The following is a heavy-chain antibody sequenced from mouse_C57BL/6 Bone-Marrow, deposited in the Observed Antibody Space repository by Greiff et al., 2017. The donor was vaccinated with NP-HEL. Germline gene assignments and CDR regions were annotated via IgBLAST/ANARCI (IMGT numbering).Heavy chain of an antibody. CDR1: GFTFSSYA. CDR3: TRGGLLLRYWYFDV. J-gene: IGHJ1*03. D-gene: IGHD1-1*01. CDR2: ISSGGDYI. Sequence: DVKLVESGEGLVKPGGSLKLSRAASGFTFSSYAMSWVRQTPEKRLEWVAYISSGGDYIYYADTVKGRFTISRDNARNTLYLQMSSLKSEDTAMYYCTRGGLLLRYWYFDVWGTGTTVTVSS. V-gene: IGHV5-9-1*02.